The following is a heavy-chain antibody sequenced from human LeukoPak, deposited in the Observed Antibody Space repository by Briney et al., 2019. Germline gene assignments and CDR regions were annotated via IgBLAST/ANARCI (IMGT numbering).Heavy chain of an antibody. J-gene: IGHJ5*02. D-gene: IGHD5-24*01. CDR2: IYSGGST. Sequence: PGGSLRLSCAASGFTVSSNYMSWVRQAPGKGLEWVSVIYSGGSTYYADSVKGRFTISRDNSKNTLYLQMNSLRAEDTAVYYCARDNSVRDEAWWFNPWGQGTLVTASS. CDR3: ARDNSVRDEAWWFNP. CDR1: GFTVSSNY. V-gene: IGHV3-53*05.